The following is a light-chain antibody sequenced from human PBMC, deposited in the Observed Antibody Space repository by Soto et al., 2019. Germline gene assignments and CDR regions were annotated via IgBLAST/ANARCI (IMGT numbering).Light chain of an antibody. J-gene: IGKJ1*01. CDR1: QSLVYSDGIAY. V-gene: IGKV2-30*01. Sequence: DVVMTQSPLSLPVTLGQPASISCRSSQSLVYSDGIAYLNWFHQRPGQSPRRLIYRASNRDSGVPDRVSGSGSGPDFTLKLSRVESEDVGVSYGRHGTHWPLTFGPGTKVEIK. CDR2: RAS. CDR3: RHGTHWPLT.